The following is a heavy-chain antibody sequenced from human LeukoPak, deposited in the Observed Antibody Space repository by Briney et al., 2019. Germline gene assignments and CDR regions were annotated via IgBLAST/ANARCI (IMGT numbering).Heavy chain of an antibody. V-gene: IGHV1-2*02. D-gene: IGHD2-2*01. CDR1: GYTFTEYY. Sequence: ASVKDSRKASGYTFTEYYMHWVPQAPGPGFEWMGWINPNDGDTNYAQKFQGRVTMTRDTSISTAHMEVSRLRSDDTAVYYCARANFLYCSSSTCLFDYWGQGTLVTVSS. CDR2: INPNDGDT. J-gene: IGHJ4*02. CDR3: ARANFLYCSSSTCLFDY.